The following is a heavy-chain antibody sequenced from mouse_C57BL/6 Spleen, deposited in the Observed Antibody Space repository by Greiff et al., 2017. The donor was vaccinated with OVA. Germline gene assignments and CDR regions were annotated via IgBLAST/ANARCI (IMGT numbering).Heavy chain of an antibody. D-gene: IGHD1-1*01. J-gene: IGHJ2*01. CDR3: ARYYYGSSYLDY. Sequence: EVQVVESGGGLVQPGGSLSLSCAASGFTFTDYYMSWVRQPPGKALEWLGFIRNKANGYTTEYSASVKGRFTISRDNSQSILYLQMNALRAEDSATYYCARYYYGSSYLDYWGQGTTLTVSS. V-gene: IGHV7-3*01. CDR2: IRNKANGYTT. CDR1: GFTFTDYY.